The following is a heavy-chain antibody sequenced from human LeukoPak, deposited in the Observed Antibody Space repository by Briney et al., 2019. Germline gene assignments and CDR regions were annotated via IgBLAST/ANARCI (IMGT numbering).Heavy chain of an antibody. J-gene: IGHJ6*04. D-gene: IGHD3-10*02. CDR1: GFTFSTYS. CDR2: IDTGTSTI. Sequence: GGSLRLSCAASGFTFSTYSMNWVRQAPGKGLEWVSYIDTGTSTIYYADSVKGRFTISKDNAKNSLYLQMNSLRAEDTAVYYCAELGITMIGGVWGKGTTVTISS. CDR3: AELGITMIGGV. V-gene: IGHV3-48*01.